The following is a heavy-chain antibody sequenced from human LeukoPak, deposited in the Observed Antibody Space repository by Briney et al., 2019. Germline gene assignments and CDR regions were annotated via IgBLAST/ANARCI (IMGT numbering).Heavy chain of an antibody. D-gene: IGHD3-3*01. CDR2: ICGSGGST. Sequence: GGSLRLSCAAWGSTFRSYAMSGVRQAPGKGLEGVSAICGSGGSTYYADSVKGRFTISSDNSNNTLYLQMNSLRAEDTDVYYCAKGTHSNDFWSGYYFDYWGQGTLVTVSS. CDR1: GSTFRSYA. CDR3: AKGTHSNDFWSGYYFDY. J-gene: IGHJ4*02. V-gene: IGHV3-23*01.